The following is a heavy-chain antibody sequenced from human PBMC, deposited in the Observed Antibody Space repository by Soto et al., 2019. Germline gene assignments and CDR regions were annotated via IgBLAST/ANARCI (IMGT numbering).Heavy chain of an antibody. D-gene: IGHD1-26*01. CDR1: GGSISSSNR. J-gene: IGHJ6*02. CDR3: ARVSGSYYYGMDV. Sequence: SETLSLTCAVSGGSISSSNRWSWVRQPPGKGLEWIGEIYHSGSTNYNPSLKSRVTISVDKSKNQFSLKLSSVTAADTAVYYCARVSGSYYYGMDVWGQGTTVTVS. V-gene: IGHV4-4*02. CDR2: IYHSGST.